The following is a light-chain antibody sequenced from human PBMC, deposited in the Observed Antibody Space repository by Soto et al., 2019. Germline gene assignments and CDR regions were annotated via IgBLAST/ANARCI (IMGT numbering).Light chain of an antibody. CDR1: QSISSSS. CDR2: GAS. CDR3: QQYGSSPRT. J-gene: IGKJ1*01. Sequence: EIVLTQSPGTLSLSPGERATLSCRASQSISSSSLAWYQQKPGRAPRLLIYGASSRATGIPDRFSGSGSGTDFTLTTSRLEPEDFAVYYCQQYGSSPRTFGQGTKVEI. V-gene: IGKV3-20*01.